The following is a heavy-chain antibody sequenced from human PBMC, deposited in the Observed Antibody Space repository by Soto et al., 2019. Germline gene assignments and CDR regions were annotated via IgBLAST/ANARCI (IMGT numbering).Heavy chain of an antibody. CDR3: AKDYRPDGRYDLDH. V-gene: IGHV3-23*01. J-gene: IGHJ4*02. D-gene: IGHD5-12*01. CDR1: GFSFGTYA. CDR2: IVGNGGGI. Sequence: EVQLLESGGALVQPGGSLRLSCVASGFSFGTYAMNWVRQAPGKGLEWVSVIVGNGGGIFYADSVKGRFTISRDNSKDTVYLQMNSLRAEDTAMYYCAKDYRPDGRYDLDHWGQGTLVTVSS.